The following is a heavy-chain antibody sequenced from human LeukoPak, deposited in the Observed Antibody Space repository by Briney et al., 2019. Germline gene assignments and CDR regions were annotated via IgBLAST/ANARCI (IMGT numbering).Heavy chain of an antibody. Sequence: GGSLRLSCAASGFTFSSQWMSWVRQAPGQGLDWVANVNQGGTEKYYVDSVKGRFTISRDNAKNSLYLQMNSLRAEDTAVYYCARAGQEWFGDLGFDYWGQGTLVTVSS. J-gene: IGHJ4*02. CDR3: ARAGQEWFGDLGFDY. V-gene: IGHV3-7*01. D-gene: IGHD3-10*01. CDR2: VNQGGTEK. CDR1: GFTFSSQW.